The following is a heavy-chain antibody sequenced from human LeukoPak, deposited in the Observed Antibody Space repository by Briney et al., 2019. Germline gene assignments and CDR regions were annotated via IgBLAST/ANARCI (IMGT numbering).Heavy chain of an antibody. Sequence: GASVKVSCKASGYTFSSLDINWVRQATGQGLEWMGWISAYNGNTNYAQKLQGRVTVTTDTSTSTAYMELRSLRSDDTAVYYCARNLLNYGSGSYLEDYWGQEPWSPSPQ. CDR1: GYTFSSLD. CDR2: ISAYNGNT. J-gene: IGHJ4*01. D-gene: IGHD3-10*01. V-gene: IGHV1-18*01. CDR3: ARNLLNYGSGSYLEDY.